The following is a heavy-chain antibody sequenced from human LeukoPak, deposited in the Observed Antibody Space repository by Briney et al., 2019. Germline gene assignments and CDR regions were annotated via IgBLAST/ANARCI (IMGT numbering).Heavy chain of an antibody. CDR1: GGSFSGYY. CDR3: ARVTYYDYVWGSYRPYYFDY. Sequence: SETLSLTCAVYGGSFSGYYWSWIRQPPGKGLEWTGEINHSGSTNYNPSLKSRVTISVDTSKNQFSLKLSSVTAVDTAVYYCARVTYYDYVWGSYRPYYFDYWGQGTLVTVSS. V-gene: IGHV4-34*01. J-gene: IGHJ4*02. CDR2: INHSGST. D-gene: IGHD3-16*02.